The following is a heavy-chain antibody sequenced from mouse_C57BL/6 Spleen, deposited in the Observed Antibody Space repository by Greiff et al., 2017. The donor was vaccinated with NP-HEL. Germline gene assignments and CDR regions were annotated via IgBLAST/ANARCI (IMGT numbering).Heavy chain of an antibody. V-gene: IGHV1-52*01. CDR2: LDPSDSET. CDR3: ARLRPFYYGSSYGYFDV. D-gene: IGHD1-1*01. Sequence: QVQLQQPGAELVRPGSSVKLSCKASGYTFPSYWMHWVKQRPIQGLAWIGNLDPSDSETHYNQKFKDKATLTVDKSSSTAYMQLSSLTSEDSAVDYCARLRPFYYGSSYGYFDVWGTGTTVTVAS. CDR1: GYTFPSYW. J-gene: IGHJ1*03.